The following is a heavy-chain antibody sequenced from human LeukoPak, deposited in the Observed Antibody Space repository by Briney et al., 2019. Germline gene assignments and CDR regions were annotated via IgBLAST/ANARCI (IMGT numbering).Heavy chain of an antibody. D-gene: IGHD6-19*01. CDR3: ARDRAIAVDVGVDY. Sequence: PGGSLRLSCAASGFTFDDYAMNWVRQAPGKGLEWVSGINWNGDSTGYVDSVKGRFTISRDNAKNSLYLQMNSLRVEDTALYYCARDRAIAVDVGVDYWGQGILVTVSS. J-gene: IGHJ4*02. CDR1: GFTFDDYA. V-gene: IGHV3-20*04. CDR2: INWNGDST.